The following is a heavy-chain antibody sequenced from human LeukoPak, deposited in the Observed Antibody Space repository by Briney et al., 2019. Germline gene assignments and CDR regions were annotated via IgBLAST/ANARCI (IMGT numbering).Heavy chain of an antibody. CDR3: TRTMGGGYSPFDY. CDR1: GFTLSGHY. Sequence: GGSLRLSCAAFGFTLSGHYMDWVRQAPGRGLEWVGRARNKANSYSTEYAASVKGRFTISRDDSENSLWLQMNSLKTEDTAVYYCTRTMGGGYSPFDYWGQGTLVTVSS. D-gene: IGHD1-26*01. J-gene: IGHJ4*02. V-gene: IGHV3-72*01. CDR2: ARNKANSYST.